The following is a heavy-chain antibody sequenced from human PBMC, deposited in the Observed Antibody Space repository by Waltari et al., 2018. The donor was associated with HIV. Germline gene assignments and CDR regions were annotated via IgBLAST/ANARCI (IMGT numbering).Heavy chain of an antibody. D-gene: IGHD1-26*01. CDR2: FSGDGRDI. V-gene: IGHV3-21*02. CDR1: GFTCTDYT. CDR3: ATASMWGFDY. J-gene: IGHJ4*02. Sequence: EVQLVESGGGRVKHGGSLRLSCAASGFTCTDYTMNWVRQAPGKVLEWVSFFSGDGRDIYYADSVNGRFTISRDNAKNSLYLQMNSLRAEDTAVYYCATASMWGFDYWGQGTMVTVSS.